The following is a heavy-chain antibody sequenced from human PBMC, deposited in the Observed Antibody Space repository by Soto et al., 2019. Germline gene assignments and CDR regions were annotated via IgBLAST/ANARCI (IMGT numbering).Heavy chain of an antibody. CDR3: ARHTEATVTSYWYFDL. J-gene: IGHJ2*01. CDR2: ISSSGSTI. V-gene: IGHV3-48*03. Sequence: EVQLVESGGGLVQPGGSLRLSCAASGFTFSSYEMNWVHQAPGKGLEWVSYISSSGSTIYYADSVKGRFTISRDNAKNSLYLQMNSLRAEDTAVYYCARHTEATVTSYWYFDLWGRGTLVTVSS. CDR1: GFTFSSYE. D-gene: IGHD4-17*01.